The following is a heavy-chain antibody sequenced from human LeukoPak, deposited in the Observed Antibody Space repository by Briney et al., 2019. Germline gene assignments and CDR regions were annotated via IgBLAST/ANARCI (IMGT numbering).Heavy chain of an antibody. CDR1: GYTFSNYW. V-gene: IGHV3-74*01. Sequence: GGSLRLSCVASGYTFSNYWIHWVRQAPGKGLVWVSRINSDEITTSYADSVKGRFTISRDNAKNSLYLQMNNLRAEDTAVYYCARENTYSESYLTHFDYWGQGTLVTVSS. D-gene: IGHD1-26*01. CDR2: INSDEITT. J-gene: IGHJ4*02. CDR3: ARENTYSESYLTHFDY.